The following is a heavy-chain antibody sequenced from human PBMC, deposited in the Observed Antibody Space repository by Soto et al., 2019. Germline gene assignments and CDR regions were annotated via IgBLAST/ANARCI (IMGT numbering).Heavy chain of an antibody. CDR3: VRESRTCEIDT. V-gene: IGHV4-30-2*01. J-gene: IGHJ4*02. CDR2: IYHSGST. D-gene: IGHD2-21*01. CDR1: GGSISSGGYS. Sequence: SETLSLTCTVSGGSISSGGYSWSWIRQPPGKGLEWIGYIYHSGSTYYNPSLKSRVTISVDRSKNQFSLKLSSVTAADTAVYYCVRESRTCEIDTWGQGTLLTISS.